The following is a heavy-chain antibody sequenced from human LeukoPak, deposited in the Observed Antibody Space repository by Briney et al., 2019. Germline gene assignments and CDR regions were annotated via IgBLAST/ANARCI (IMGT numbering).Heavy chain of an antibody. V-gene: IGHV3-23*01. J-gene: IGHJ4*02. CDR2: ISGSGGST. Sequence: PGGSLRLSCAASGFTFSSYAMSWVRQAPGEGLEGVSAISGSGGSTYYADSVKGRLTISRDNSKNTLYLQMNSLRAEDTAVYYCAKGAYDFWSGYPTTFDYWGQGTLVTVSS. D-gene: IGHD3-3*01. CDR3: AKGAYDFWSGYPTTFDY. CDR1: GFTFSSYA.